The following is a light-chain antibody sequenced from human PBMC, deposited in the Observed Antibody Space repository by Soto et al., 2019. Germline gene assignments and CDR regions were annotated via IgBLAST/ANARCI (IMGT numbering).Light chain of an antibody. CDR2: GTS. J-gene: IGKJ2*01. Sequence: EIVLTQSPVTLSLSPGERATPSCRASQSVSSSNLAWYQQKTGKAPRLHIYGTSSRATGMPDRFSGGGSGTDITLAIGRLEPEDFAVYSYQKDGSSPPYILGQETNLEI. CDR3: QKDGSSPPYI. CDR1: QSVSSSN. V-gene: IGKV3-20*01.